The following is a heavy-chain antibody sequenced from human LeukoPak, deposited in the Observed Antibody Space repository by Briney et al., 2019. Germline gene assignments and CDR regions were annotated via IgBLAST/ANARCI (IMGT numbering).Heavy chain of an antibody. J-gene: IGHJ4*02. Sequence: GGSLRLSCAASGFTFSSYSMNWVRQAPGKGLEWVSSINILSNYIYYADSVKGRFTISRDNAKNSLYLQMNSLRAEDTAVYYCARDHPHELAAADYYFDYWGQGTLVTVSS. CDR2: INILSNYI. CDR1: GFTFSSYS. CDR3: ARDHPHELAAADYYFDY. V-gene: IGHV3-21*01. D-gene: IGHD6-13*01.